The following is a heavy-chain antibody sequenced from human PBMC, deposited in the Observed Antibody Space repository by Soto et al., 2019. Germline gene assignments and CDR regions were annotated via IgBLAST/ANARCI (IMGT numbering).Heavy chain of an antibody. V-gene: IGHV3-11*01. CDR1: GFTFSDYY. Sequence: PGGSLRLSCAASGFTFSDYYMSWIRQAPGKGLEWVSYISSSGSTIYYADSVKGRFTISRDNAKNSLYLQMNSLRAEDTAVYYCARVELRFLEWWVDYWGQGALVTVSS. CDR3: ARVELRFLEWWVDY. CDR2: ISSSGSTI. D-gene: IGHD3-3*01. J-gene: IGHJ4*02.